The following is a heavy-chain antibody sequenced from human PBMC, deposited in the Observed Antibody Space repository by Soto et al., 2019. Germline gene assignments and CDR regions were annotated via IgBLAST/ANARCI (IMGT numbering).Heavy chain of an antibody. V-gene: IGHV3-20*01. D-gene: IGHD1-26*01. CDR3: ARVMGSSGSYAGEDAFDI. J-gene: IGHJ3*02. CDR1: GFTFDDYG. CDR2: INWNGGST. Sequence: EVQLVESGGGVVRPGGSLRLSCAASGFTFDDYGMRWVRQAPGKGLEWVSGINWNGGSTGYADSVKGRFTISRDNAKNSLYLQMNSLRAEDTALYHCARVMGSSGSYAGEDAFDIWGQGTMVTVSS.